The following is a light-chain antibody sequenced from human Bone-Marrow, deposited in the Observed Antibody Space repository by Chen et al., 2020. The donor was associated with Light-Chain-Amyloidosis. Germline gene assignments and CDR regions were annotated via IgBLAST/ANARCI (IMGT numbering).Light chain of an antibody. CDR1: RSDIGGYQY. Sequence: QSALTQPASVSGSPGQSITISCTGTRSDIGGYQYVSWYQQHPGEAPKLMIYDVSRRPSGVSNRFSGSKSGNPASLTISGLQAEDEADYYCSSYTPRTTLYVFGTGTKVTVL. CDR3: SSYTPRTTLYV. V-gene: IGLV2-14*03. CDR2: DVS. J-gene: IGLJ1*01.